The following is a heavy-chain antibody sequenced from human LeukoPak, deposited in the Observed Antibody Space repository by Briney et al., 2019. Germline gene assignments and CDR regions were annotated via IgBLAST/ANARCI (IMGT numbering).Heavy chain of an antibody. CDR2: IYYSKNT. D-gene: IGHD5-18*01. J-gene: IGHJ4*02. V-gene: IGHV4-39*01. CDR1: GGSLSSSNAY. CDR3: ASPRGFGYGYCDN. Sequence: SETLSLTCSVSGGSLSSSNAYWGWIRQPPGKGLEWIGSIYYSKNTYYNPSLKSRVTISADTSKNQFSLTLGSVSATDTAVYYCASPRGFGYGYCDNWGQGTLVTVSS.